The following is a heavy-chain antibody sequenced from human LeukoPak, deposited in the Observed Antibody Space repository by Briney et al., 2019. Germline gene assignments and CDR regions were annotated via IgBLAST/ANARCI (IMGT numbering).Heavy chain of an antibody. CDR2: ITTSDGNT. CDR1: GFTFSSYT. V-gene: IGHV3-23*01. D-gene: IGHD7-27*01. CDR3: AKDGGLWVSAHWGDS. J-gene: IGHJ4*02. Sequence: GGSLRLSCAASGFTFSSYTMSRVRQAPGKGLEWVSTITTSDGNTYYADSVKGRFTVSRDNSKNTLFLQMNSLRAEDTAVYYCAKDGGLWVSAHWGDSWGRGTLVTVSS.